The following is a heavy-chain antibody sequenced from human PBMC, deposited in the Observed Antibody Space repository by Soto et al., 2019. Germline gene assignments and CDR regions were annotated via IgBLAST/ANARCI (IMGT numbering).Heavy chain of an antibody. CDR3: ARLVYDSSGYRPC. CDR1: GGSISSSSYY. CDR2: IYYSGST. Sequence: SETLSLTCTVSGGSISSSSYYWGWIRQPPGKGLEWIGSIYYSGSTYYNPSLKSRVTISVDTSKNQFSLKLSSVTAADTAVYYCARLVYDSSGYRPCRGQRTPVTVSA. D-gene: IGHD3-22*01. V-gene: IGHV4-39*01. J-gene: IGHJ4*02.